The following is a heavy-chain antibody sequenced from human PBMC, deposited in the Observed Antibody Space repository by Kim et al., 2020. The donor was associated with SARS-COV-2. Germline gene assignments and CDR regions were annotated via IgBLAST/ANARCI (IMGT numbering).Heavy chain of an antibody. Sequence: GGSLRLSCAASGFTFSDYYMSWIRQAPGKGLEWVSYISSSGSTIYYADSVKGRFTISRDNAKNSLYLQMNSLRAEDTAVYYCARDQGGGGTMIVEPPHAFDIWGQGTMVTVSS. D-gene: IGHD3-22*01. CDR1: GFTFSDYY. CDR2: ISSSGSTI. CDR3: ARDQGGGGTMIVEPPHAFDI. V-gene: IGHV3-11*01. J-gene: IGHJ3*02.